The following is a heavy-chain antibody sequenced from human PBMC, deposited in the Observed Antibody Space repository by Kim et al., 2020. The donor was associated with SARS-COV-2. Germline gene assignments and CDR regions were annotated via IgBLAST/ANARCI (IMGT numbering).Heavy chain of an antibody. J-gene: IGHJ4*02. D-gene: IGHD6-19*01. CDR3: ARGRGWLDY. CDR1: GFNFGGYF. Sequence: GGSLRLSCAASGFNFGGYFMTWARQTPGEGLEWVANIKNDGSETYFADSVKGRFTISRDNTKNSVSLQMNSLRAEDTAVYYCARGRGWLDYWGKGTRVT. V-gene: IGHV3-7*01. CDR2: IKNDGSET.